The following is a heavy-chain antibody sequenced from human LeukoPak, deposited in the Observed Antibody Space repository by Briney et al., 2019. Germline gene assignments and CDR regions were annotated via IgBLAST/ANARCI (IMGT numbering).Heavy chain of an antibody. CDR3: AKDLVLVGGYYFDY. V-gene: IGHV3-23*01. CDR2: ISGSGGST. J-gene: IGHJ4*02. Sequence: PGGSLRLSGAASGFTFSSYAMSWVRQAPGKGLEWVSAISGSGGSTYYADSVKGRFTISRDNSKNTLYLQMNSLRAEDTAVYYCAKDLVLVGGYYFDYWGQGTLVTVSS. D-gene: IGHD2-8*02. CDR1: GFTFSSYA.